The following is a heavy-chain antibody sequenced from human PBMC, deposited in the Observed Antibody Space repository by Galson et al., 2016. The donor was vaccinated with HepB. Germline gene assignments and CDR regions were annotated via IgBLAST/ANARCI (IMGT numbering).Heavy chain of an antibody. CDR2: ITKDGGGT. CDR3: VKTVLPFPSSVHY. Sequence: SLRLSCAASGFIFSDYAIHWVRQAPGKGVEYVSVITKDGGGTYYADSVKDRFTISRDNPKNTVYLQMTSLRTEDTAVYYCVKTVLPFPSSVHYWGQGTLVTVSS. J-gene: IGHJ4*02. V-gene: IGHV3-64D*06. D-gene: IGHD4-17*01. CDR1: GFIFSDYA.